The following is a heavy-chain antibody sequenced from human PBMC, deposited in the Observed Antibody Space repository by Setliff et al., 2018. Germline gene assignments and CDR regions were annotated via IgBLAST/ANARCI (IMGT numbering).Heavy chain of an antibody. Sequence: SETLSLTCRVSGGSISSGNYYWGLIRQPPGKGLEWVATIYYSGDAYYNPSLKSRVTISVDTSRNQFSLKLSSVTAADTAVYYCARHVGSRSRGYNYYYYYMDVWGKGTTVTVSS. V-gene: IGHV4-39*01. CDR2: IYYSGDA. J-gene: IGHJ6*03. CDR1: GGSISSGNYY. D-gene: IGHD3-10*01. CDR3: ARHVGSRSRGYNYYYYYMDV.